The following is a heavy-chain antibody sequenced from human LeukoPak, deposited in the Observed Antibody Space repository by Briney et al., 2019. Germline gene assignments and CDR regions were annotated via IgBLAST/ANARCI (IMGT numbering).Heavy chain of an antibody. D-gene: IGHD3-10*01. CDR3: ARSMVRGVFDY. V-gene: IGHV4-61*08. Sequence: SETLSLTCTVSGGSISSGDYYWSWIRQPPGKGLEWIGYIYYSGSTNYNPSLKSRVTISVDTSKNQFSLKLSSVTAADTAVYYCARSMVRGVFDYWGQGTLVTVSS. J-gene: IGHJ4*02. CDR1: GGSISSGDYY. CDR2: IYYSGST.